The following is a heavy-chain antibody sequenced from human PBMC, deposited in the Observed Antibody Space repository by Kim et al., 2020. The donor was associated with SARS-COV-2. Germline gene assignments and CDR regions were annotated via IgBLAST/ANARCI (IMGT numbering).Heavy chain of an antibody. CDR1: GYTLTELS. Sequence: ASVKVSCKVSGYTLTELSMHWVRQAPGKGLEWMGGFDPEDGETIYAQKFQGRVTMTEDTSTDTAYMELSSLRSEDTAVYYCATVTYYYDSSGYPLGVWFDPWCQGTLVTVSS. V-gene: IGHV1-24*01. CDR2: FDPEDGET. CDR3: ATVTYYYDSSGYPLGVWFDP. D-gene: IGHD3-22*01. J-gene: IGHJ5*02.